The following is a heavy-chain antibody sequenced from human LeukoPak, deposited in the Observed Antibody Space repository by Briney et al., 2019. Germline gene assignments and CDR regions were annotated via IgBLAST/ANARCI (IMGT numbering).Heavy chain of an antibody. J-gene: IGHJ5*02. CDR3: ARLDPFDGSSSSCPDSNWFDP. D-gene: IGHD2-2*01. CDR1: GYTFTSYW. CDR2: IGPRDSYT. Sequence: GESLRISCKGSGYTFTSYWISWVRQIPGKGLEWMGRIGPRDSYTNYSPSFQGHVTISADKSISTAYLQWSRLKASDTAMYDCARLDPFDGSSSSCPDSNWFDPWGQGTLVTVSS. V-gene: IGHV5-10-1*01.